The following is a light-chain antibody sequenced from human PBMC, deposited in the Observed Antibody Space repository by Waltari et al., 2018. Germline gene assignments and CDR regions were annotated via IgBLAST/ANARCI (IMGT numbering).Light chain of an antibody. CDR1: QSLTKRY. CDR3: QQYGSSILYT. Sequence: EVVLTQSPGTLSLSPGERATLSCRASQSLTKRYLAWYQQKPGQAPRLLIYGASRRAAGIPDRFSGSGSGTDFTLTISSLEPEDFAVYYCQQYGSSILYTFGQGTKLEIK. CDR2: GAS. J-gene: IGKJ2*01. V-gene: IGKV3-20*01.